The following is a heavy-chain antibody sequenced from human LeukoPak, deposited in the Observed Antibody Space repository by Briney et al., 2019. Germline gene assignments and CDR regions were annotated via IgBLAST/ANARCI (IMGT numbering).Heavy chain of an antibody. Sequence: GASVKVSCKASGYTFTDYYMHWVRQAPGQGLEWMGWINPETGGTKYAQKFQGRVTMTRDTSITTAYMELSRLTSDDTAVYYCARDYSSSWYGGNHYYGMDVWGQGTTVTVSS. J-gene: IGHJ6*02. V-gene: IGHV1-2*02. CDR2: INPETGGT. CDR1: GYTFTDYY. CDR3: ARDYSSSWYGGNHYYGMDV. D-gene: IGHD6-13*01.